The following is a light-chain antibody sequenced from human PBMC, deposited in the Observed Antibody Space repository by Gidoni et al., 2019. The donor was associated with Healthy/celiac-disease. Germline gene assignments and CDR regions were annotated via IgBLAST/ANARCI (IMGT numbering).Light chain of an antibody. CDR1: QSVLYSSNNNNY. CDR2: WAS. CDR3: QQYYSTLYT. V-gene: IGKV4-1*01. Sequence: DIVMTQAPDHLAVSLGERATINCKASQSVLYSSNNNNYLAWYQQKPGQPPKLLIYWASTRESGVPDRFSGSGSGTDFTLTISSLQAEDVAVYYCQQYYSTLYTFXXXTKLEIK. J-gene: IGKJ2*01.